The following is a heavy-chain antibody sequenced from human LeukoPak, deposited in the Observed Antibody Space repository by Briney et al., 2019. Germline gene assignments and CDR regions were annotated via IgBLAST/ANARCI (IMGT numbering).Heavy chain of an antibody. CDR1: GFTFSSYW. V-gene: IGHV3-7*01. J-gene: IGHJ4*02. CDR3: ARVQWELRGVGSYFEY. CDR2: IKQDGSEK. Sequence: GGSLRLSCAASGFTFSSYWMSWVRQAPGEGLEWVANIKQDGSEKYYVDSVKGRFTMSRDNAKNSLYLQMNSLRAEDTAVYYCARVQWELRGVGSYFEYWGQGALVTVSS. D-gene: IGHD1-26*01.